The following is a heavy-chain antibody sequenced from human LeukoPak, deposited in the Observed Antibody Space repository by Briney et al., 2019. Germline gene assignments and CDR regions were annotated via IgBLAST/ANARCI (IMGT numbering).Heavy chain of an antibody. J-gene: IGHJ4*02. CDR3: ARGGLRIAAAV. D-gene: IGHD6-13*01. CDR2: IYSGGST. Sequence: GGSLRLSCAASGFTVSSNYMSWVRQAPGKGLEWVSVIYSGGSTYYADSVKGRFTISRDNAKNSLYLQMNSLRAEDTAVYYCARGGLRIAAAVWGQGTLVTVSS. CDR1: GFTVSSNY. V-gene: IGHV3-66*01.